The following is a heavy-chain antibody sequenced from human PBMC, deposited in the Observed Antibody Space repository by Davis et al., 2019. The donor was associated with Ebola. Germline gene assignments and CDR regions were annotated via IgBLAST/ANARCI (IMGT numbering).Heavy chain of an antibody. Sequence: GESLKISCAASGFTFSNYWMSWVRQAPGKGLEWVSYISSSSSTIYYADSVKGRFTISRDNAKNSLYLQMNSLRDEDTAVYYCATWELSSSWHYFDYWGQGTLVTVSS. CDR2: ISSSSSTI. CDR1: GFTFSNYW. V-gene: IGHV3-48*02. D-gene: IGHD6-13*01. J-gene: IGHJ4*02. CDR3: ATWELSSSWHYFDY.